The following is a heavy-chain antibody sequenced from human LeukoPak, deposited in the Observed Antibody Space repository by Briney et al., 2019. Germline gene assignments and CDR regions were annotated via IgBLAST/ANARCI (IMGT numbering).Heavy chain of an antibody. J-gene: IGHJ4*02. CDR2: IKSKSDDETT. D-gene: IGHD1/OR15-1a*01. CDR3: AAGTGKTDFDY. Sequence: SGGSLRLSCAASGFTFSDAWMNWVRQAPGKGLEWVGRIKSKSDDETTDYAAPVKGRFTIARDDSETTVSLQMNSLRTEDTAVYYCAAGTGKTDFDYWGQGTLVTVSS. V-gene: IGHV3-15*01. CDR1: GFTFSDAW.